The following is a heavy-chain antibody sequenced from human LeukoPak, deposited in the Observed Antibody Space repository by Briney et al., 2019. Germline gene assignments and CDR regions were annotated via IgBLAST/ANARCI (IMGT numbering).Heavy chain of an antibody. CDR1: GFTFDDYA. CDR3: ARGVWRRAFNDGMDV. J-gene: IGHJ6*02. Sequence: PGGSLRLSCVAPGFTFDDYAMHWVRHAPGKGLEWVAGISWYSGNIGYADSVKGRFTISRDNAENTLHLQMNSLRTEDTALYFWARGVWRRAFNDGMDVWGQGTTVAVAS. D-gene: IGHD2/OR15-2a*01. CDR2: ISWYSGNI. V-gene: IGHV3-9*01.